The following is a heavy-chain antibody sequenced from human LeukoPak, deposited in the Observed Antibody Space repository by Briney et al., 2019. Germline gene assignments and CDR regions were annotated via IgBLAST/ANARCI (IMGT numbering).Heavy chain of an antibody. CDR3: AREQTDSSSWVSLGY. J-gene: IGHJ4*02. CDR2: INPNSGGT. CDR1: GYTFTGYY. D-gene: IGHD6-13*01. Sequence: GASVKVSCKASGYTFTGYYMHWVRQAPGQGLEWMGWINPNSGGTNYAQKFQGWVTMTRGTSISTAYMELSRLRSDDTAVYYCAREQTDSSSWVSLGYWGQGTLVTVSS. V-gene: IGHV1-2*04.